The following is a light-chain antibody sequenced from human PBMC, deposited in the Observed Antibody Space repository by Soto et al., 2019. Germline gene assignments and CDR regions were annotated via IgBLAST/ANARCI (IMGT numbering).Light chain of an antibody. Sequence: EIVLTQSPGTLSLSPGERATLSCRASQSIASSYLAWYQQKPGQPPRLLLYRTFNRATGIPDWFSGSGSGTDFTLTISRLEPEDFAVYFCQQYGRSPFTFGQGTKLQIK. CDR3: QQYGRSPFT. J-gene: IGKJ2*01. V-gene: IGKV3-20*01. CDR2: RTF. CDR1: QSIASSY.